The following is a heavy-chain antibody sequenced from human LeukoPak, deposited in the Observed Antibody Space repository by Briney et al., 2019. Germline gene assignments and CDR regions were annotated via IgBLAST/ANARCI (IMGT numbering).Heavy chain of an antibody. CDR2: IIPIFGTA. Sequence: GASVKVSCKASGGTFSSYAISWVRQAPGQGLEWMGGIIPIFGTANYAQKFQGRVTITTDESTSTAYMELSSLRSEDTAVYYCARGRGIAALRLYYYYYMDVWGKGTTVTVSS. J-gene: IGHJ6*03. CDR3: ARGRGIAALRLYYYYYMDV. V-gene: IGHV1-69*05. CDR1: GGTFSSYA. D-gene: IGHD6-13*01.